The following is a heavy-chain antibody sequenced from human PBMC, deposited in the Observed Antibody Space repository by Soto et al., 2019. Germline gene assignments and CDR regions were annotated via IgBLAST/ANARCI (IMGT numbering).Heavy chain of an antibody. V-gene: IGHV3-74*03. CDR1: GFVLSPDW. D-gene: IGHD3-16*01. J-gene: IGHJ4*02. CDR3: ARDLGGPDY. Sequence: GGSLRRSRAASGFVLSPDWMHWVRQAPGRGLEWVSRLSRDGFGAAYADSVKGRFFISRDIASNTLFLPMNSLRADDTAVYYCARDLGGPDYWGRGTSVTVPS. CDR2: LSRDGFGA.